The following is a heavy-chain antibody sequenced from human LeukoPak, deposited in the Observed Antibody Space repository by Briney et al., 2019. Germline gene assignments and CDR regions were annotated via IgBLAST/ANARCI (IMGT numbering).Heavy chain of an antibody. Sequence: PGGSLRLSCAASGFTSSSYEMNWVRQAPGKGLEWVSYISSSGSTIYYADSVKGRFTISRDNAKNSLYLQMNSLRAEDTAVYYCAREPTVTYYYYYGMDVWGQGTTVTVSS. J-gene: IGHJ6*02. V-gene: IGHV3-48*03. D-gene: IGHD4-11*01. CDR2: ISSSGSTI. CDR3: AREPTVTYYYYYGMDV. CDR1: GFTSSSYE.